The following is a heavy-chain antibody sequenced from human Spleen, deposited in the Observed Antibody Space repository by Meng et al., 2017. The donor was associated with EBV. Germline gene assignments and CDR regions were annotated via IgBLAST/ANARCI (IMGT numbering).Heavy chain of an antibody. D-gene: IGHD6-19*01. Sequence: QDQVEQFGCEVKKPGASANASCKTSGYTFSNHGISWVRQAPGQGLEWRGWISGYNGNTKYSQNFQGRVTMTTDTSTNTAYMELRSLRSDDTAVYYCARLLNGYSNGWYVDYWGQGTLVTVSS. CDR2: ISGYNGNT. CDR1: GYTFSNHG. J-gene: IGHJ4*02. CDR3: ARLLNGYSNGWYVDY. V-gene: IGHV1-18*01.